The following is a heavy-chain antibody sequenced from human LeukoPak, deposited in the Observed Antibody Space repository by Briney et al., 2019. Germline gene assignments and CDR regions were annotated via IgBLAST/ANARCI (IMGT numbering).Heavy chain of an antibody. CDR2: IYYSGST. D-gene: IGHD6-13*01. V-gene: IGHV4-59*01. CDR3: ARQVARQLVLFDY. CDR1: GGSISSYY. Sequence: PSETLSLTCTVSGGSISSYYWSWIRQPPGKGLEWIGYIYYSGSTNYNPSLKSRVTISVDTSKNQFSLKLSSVTAADTAVYYCARQVARQLVLFDYWGQGTLVTVSS. J-gene: IGHJ4*02.